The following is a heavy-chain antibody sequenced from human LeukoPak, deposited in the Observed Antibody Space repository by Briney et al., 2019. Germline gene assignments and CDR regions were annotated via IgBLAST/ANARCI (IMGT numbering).Heavy chain of an antibody. V-gene: IGHV3-48*01. Sequence: GGSLRLSCAASGFTFSSYSMNWVRQAPGKGLEWVSYISSSSSTIYYADSVKGRFTISRDNAKNSLYLQMNSLRAEDTAVYYCARGDILTGYTRRYYYYYMDVWGKGTTVTVSS. D-gene: IGHD3-9*01. J-gene: IGHJ6*03. CDR3: ARGDILTGYTRRYYYYYMDV. CDR2: ISSSSSTI. CDR1: GFTFSSYS.